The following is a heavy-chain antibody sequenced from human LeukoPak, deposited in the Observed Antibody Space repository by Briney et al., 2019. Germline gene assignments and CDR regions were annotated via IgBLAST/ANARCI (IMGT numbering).Heavy chain of an antibody. Sequence: ASVKVSCKASGYTFTDSYMHWVRQAPGQGLEWMANINPKSGVTEYAQKFQGRVTVTRDTSIATAYIELNSLTSDDTAVYFCARSGYNYGLDWGQGTLVTVSS. CDR2: INPKSGVT. CDR3: ARSGYNYGLD. D-gene: IGHD5-18*01. J-gene: IGHJ4*02. V-gene: IGHV1-2*02. CDR1: GYTFTDSY.